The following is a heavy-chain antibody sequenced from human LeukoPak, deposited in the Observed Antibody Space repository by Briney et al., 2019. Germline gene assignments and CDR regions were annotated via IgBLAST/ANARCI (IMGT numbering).Heavy chain of an antibody. CDR3: ARELCTNGVCYYFDY. CDR2: INWNGGST. Sequence: GGSLRLSCAASGFTFDDYGMSWVRQAPGKGLEWVSGINWNGGSTGYADSVKGRFTISRDNAKNSLYLQMNNLRAEDTALYYCARELCTNGVCYYFDYWGQGTLVTVSS. J-gene: IGHJ4*02. V-gene: IGHV3-20*04. CDR1: GFTFDDYG. D-gene: IGHD2-8*01.